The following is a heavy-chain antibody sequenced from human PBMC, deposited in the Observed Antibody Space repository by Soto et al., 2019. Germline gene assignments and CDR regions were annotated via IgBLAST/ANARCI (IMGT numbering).Heavy chain of an antibody. CDR3: ARLAPAFDP. CDR1: GGSISSSSYY. Sequence: QLQLQESGPGLVKPSETLSLTCTVSGGSISSSSYYWGWIRQPPGKGLEWIGSTYYSGSTYYNPSLKSRVTISVDTSKNQFSLKLSSVPAADTAVYYCARLAPAFDPWGQGTLVTVSS. V-gene: IGHV4-39*01. J-gene: IGHJ5*02. CDR2: TYYSGST.